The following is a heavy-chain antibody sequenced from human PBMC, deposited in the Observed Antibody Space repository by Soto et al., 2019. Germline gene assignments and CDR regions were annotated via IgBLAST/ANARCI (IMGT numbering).Heavy chain of an antibody. CDR2: INPNSGGT. CDR1: GYTFTGYY. Sequence: ASVKVSCKASGYTFTGYYMHWVRQAPGQGLEWMGWINPNSGGTNYAQKFQGWVTMTRDTSISTAYMELSRLRSDDTAVYYCATDLGAKGYCTNGVCYTHYYMDFWGKGTKVTVSS. V-gene: IGHV1-2*04. CDR3: ATDLGAKGYCTNGVCYTHYYMDF. J-gene: IGHJ6*03. D-gene: IGHD2-8*01.